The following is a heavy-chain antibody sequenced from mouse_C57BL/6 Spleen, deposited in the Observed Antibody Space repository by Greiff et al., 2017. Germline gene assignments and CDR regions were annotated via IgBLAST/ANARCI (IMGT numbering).Heavy chain of an antibody. J-gene: IGHJ1*03. CDR2: ISSGSSTI. Sequence: EVQLVESGGGLVKPGGSLKLSCAASGFTFSDYGMHWVRQAPEKGLEWVAYISSGSSTIYYADTVKGRFTISRDNAKNTLFLQMTSLRSEDTAMYYWARKDDGYYVWYFDVWGTGTTVTVSS. CDR1: GFTFSDYG. D-gene: IGHD2-3*01. V-gene: IGHV5-17*01. CDR3: ARKDDGYYVWYFDV.